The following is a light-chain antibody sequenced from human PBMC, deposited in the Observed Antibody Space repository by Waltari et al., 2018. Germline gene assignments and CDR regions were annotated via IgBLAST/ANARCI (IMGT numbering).Light chain of an antibody. CDR3: NSYTSMSTLI. Sequence: QSALTQPASVSGSPGQSLTISCTGSSSDVGGYNYVSWYQQHPGKAPKHIIYEVTNRPSGVSNRFSGSKSGNTASLTISGLQAEDDADYYCNSYTSMSTLIFGGGTKLTVL. CDR2: EVT. CDR1: SSDVGGYNY. V-gene: IGLV2-14*01. J-gene: IGLJ2*01.